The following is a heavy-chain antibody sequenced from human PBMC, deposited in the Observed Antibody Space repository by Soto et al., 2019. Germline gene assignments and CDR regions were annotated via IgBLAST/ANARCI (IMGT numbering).Heavy chain of an antibody. D-gene: IGHD6-19*01. V-gene: IGHV3-21*01. CDR2: ISDSSSSV. CDR1: GFTFSDYS. J-gene: IGHJ4*02. Sequence: GXSLRLSCAPSGFTFSDYSMNWVRQAPGKGQEWVSSISDSSSSVSYADSVKGRFTISRDNAQNSLFLQMNSLTADDTAVYYCATGSGWFFWGQGTLVTVSS. CDR3: ATGSGWFF.